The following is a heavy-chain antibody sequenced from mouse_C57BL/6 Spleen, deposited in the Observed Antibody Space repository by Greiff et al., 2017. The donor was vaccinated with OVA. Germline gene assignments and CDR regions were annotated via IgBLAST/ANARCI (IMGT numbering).Heavy chain of an antibody. V-gene: IGHV3-6*01. CDR2: ISYDGSN. Sequence: DVQLQESGPGLVKPSQSLSLTCSVTGYSITSGYYWNWIRQFPGNKLEWMGYISYDGSNNYNPSLKNRISITRDTSKNQFFLKLNSVTTEDTATYYCAREGQLWLRTWFAYWGQGTLVTVSA. CDR3: AREGQLWLRTWFAY. D-gene: IGHD3-2*01. CDR1: GYSITSGYY. J-gene: IGHJ3*01.